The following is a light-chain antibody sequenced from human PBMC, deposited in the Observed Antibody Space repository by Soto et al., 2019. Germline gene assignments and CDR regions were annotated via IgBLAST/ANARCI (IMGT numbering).Light chain of an antibody. CDR2: DVS. V-gene: IGLV2-14*01. J-gene: IGLJ2*01. CDR3: SSYTSSSTLGVV. Sequence: QSVLTQPASVSGSPGQSITISCTGTSSDVGGYNYVSWYQQHPGKAPKLMIYDVSNRPSGVSNRFSGSKSGNTASLTISGPQDEDEADYYCSSYTSSSTLGVVFGGGTKLTVL. CDR1: SSDVGGYNY.